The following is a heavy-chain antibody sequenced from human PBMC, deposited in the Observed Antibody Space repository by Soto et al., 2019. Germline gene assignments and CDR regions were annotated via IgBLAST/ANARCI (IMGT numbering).Heavy chain of an antibody. D-gene: IGHD5-18*01. Sequence: QVQLQQWGAGLLKPSETLSLTCAVYGGSFSGYYWSWIRQPPGKGLEWIGEINHSGSTNYNPSLKSRVTISVDTSKNQFSLKLSSVTAADTAVYYCARGGYSYGSYLDYWGQGTLVTVSS. J-gene: IGHJ4*02. CDR2: INHSGST. CDR1: GGSFSGYY. CDR3: ARGGYSYGSYLDY. V-gene: IGHV4-34*01.